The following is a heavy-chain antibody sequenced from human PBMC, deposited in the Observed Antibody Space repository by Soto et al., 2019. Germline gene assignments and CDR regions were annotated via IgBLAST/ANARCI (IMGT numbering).Heavy chain of an antibody. V-gene: IGHV2-70*04. CDR1: GFSLSTSGMR. Sequence: SGPTMVNPTQTLTLPCTFSGFSLSTSGMRVSWIRQPPGKALEWLARIDRDDDKFYSTSLKTRLTISKDTSKNQVVLTMTNMDPVDTATYYCARTLGYCSSTSYSYYYYYGMEVWGQGTPFTFS. CDR2: IDRDDDK. D-gene: IGHD2-2*01. J-gene: IGHJ6*02. CDR3: ARTLGYCSSTSYSYYYYYGMEV.